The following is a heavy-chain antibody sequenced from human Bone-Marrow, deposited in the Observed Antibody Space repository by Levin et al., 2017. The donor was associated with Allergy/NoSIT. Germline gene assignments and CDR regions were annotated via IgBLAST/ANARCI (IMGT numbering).Heavy chain of an antibody. CDR2: INQVGGQE. Sequence: GESLKISRAASGFPFSSYCMTWVRQAPGKGLEWVANINQVGGQEYYVDSLKGRITISRDNANNSLFLQMSSLRVDDTAVYYCCRGSCYCRYWGQGTLVTVSS. CDR3: CRGSCYCRY. J-gene: IGHJ4*02. D-gene: IGHD3-10*01. V-gene: IGHV3-7*01. CDR1: GFPFSSYC.